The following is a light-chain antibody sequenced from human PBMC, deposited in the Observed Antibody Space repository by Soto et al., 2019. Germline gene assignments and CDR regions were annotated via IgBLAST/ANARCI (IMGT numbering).Light chain of an antibody. J-gene: IGKJ1*01. Sequence: ETVLTQSPGTLSLSPGERATLSCRASQTIRSNYLAWYRQPPGQAPRLLIDGASNRATGIAARFSGSGSGRDFSLIIIRREHEDFALYYCQQYGSSPWTFGQGTKVEIK. CDR3: QQYGSSPWT. CDR2: GAS. CDR1: QTIRSNY. V-gene: IGKV3-20*01.